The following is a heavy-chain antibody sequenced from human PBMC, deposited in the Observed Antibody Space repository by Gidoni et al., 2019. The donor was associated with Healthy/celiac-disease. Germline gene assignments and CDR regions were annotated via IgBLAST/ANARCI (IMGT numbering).Heavy chain of an antibody. CDR1: GFTFSSYW. CDR2: IKQDGSEK. Sequence: ELQLVESGGGLVQPGGSLRLSCAASGFTFSSYWMSWVRQAQGKGLEWVANIKQDGSEKYYVDSVKGRFTISRDNAKNSLYLQMNSLRAEDTAVYYCARDHRKEKYCISTSCYPFYFDYWGQGTLVTVSS. D-gene: IGHD2-2*01. CDR3: ARDHRKEKYCISTSCYPFYFDY. V-gene: IGHV3-7*01. J-gene: IGHJ4*02.